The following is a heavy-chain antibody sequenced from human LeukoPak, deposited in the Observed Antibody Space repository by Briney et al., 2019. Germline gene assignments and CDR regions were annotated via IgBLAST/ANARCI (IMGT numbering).Heavy chain of an antibody. J-gene: IGHJ4*02. V-gene: IGHV4-59*08. D-gene: IGHD6-25*01. CDR2: IYYSGST. CDR3: ARHQGKSSAARVDY. Sequence: SETLSLTCTVSGGSISSYYWSWLRQPPGKGLEWIGYIYYSGSTNYNPSLKSRVTISVDTSKNQFSLKLSSVTAADTAVYYCARHQGKSSAARVDYWGQGTLVTVSS. CDR1: GGSISSYY.